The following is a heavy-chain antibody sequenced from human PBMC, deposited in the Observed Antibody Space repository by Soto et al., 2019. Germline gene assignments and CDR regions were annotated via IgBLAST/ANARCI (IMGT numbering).Heavy chain of an antibody. D-gene: IGHD3-22*01. CDR2: IHYSCNT. J-gene: IGHJ4*02. Sequence: QVQLQESGPGLVKPSQTLSLTCTVSGDSIGTGGYYWDWIRQHPGKGPERIGYIHYSCNTYYNPSLNRRLTKSLDTTKNQFALHLRSVTAADTAVYYCATNHDDISGRTPLLIDSWGQGTLVTVSS. CDR3: ATNHDDISGRTPLLIDS. CDR1: GDSIGTGGYY. V-gene: IGHV4-31*03.